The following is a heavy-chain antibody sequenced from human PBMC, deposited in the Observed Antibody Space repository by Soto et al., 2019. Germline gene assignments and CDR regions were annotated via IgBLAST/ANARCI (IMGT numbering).Heavy chain of an antibody. V-gene: IGHV1-69*12. Sequence: QVQLVQSGARVKKPGSSVKVSCKASGGTFRTYGITWVRQAPGQGLEWMGGIIPIFGTTNYAQKFQGRVTITADESTSTAYMELSSLRYDDTAVYFCARGRQLGIDYHYYEMDVWGQGTAVTVSS. CDR3: ARGRQLGIDYHYYEMDV. D-gene: IGHD6-6*01. CDR1: GGTFRTYG. J-gene: IGHJ6*02. CDR2: IIPIFGTT.